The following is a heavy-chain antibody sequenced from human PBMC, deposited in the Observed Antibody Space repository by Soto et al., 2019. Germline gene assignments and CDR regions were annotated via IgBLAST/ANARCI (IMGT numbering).Heavy chain of an antibody. CDR3: ARGGVDYYDSSGYYFSPYYFDY. CDR2: IYHSGST. D-gene: IGHD3-22*01. CDR1: GGSISSGGYS. V-gene: IGHV4-30-2*01. J-gene: IGHJ4*02. Sequence: PSETLSLTCAVSGGSISSGGYSWSWIRQPLGKGLEWIGYIYHSGSTYYNPSLKSRVTISVGRSKNQFSLKLSSVTAADTAVYYCARGGVDYYDSSGYYFSPYYFDYWGQGTLVTVSS.